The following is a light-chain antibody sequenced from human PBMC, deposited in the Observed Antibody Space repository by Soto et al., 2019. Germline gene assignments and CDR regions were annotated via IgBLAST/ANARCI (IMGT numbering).Light chain of an antibody. V-gene: IGLV4-60*03. CDR3: ETWGV. CDR2: LEGSGSY. J-gene: IGLJ1*01. Sequence: QSVLTQSSSASASLGSSVKLTCTLSSGHSSYIIAWHQQQPGKAPRYLMKLEGSGSYNKGSGVPDRFSGSSSGADRYLTISNLQSEDEADYYCETWGVFGTGTKLTVL. CDR1: SGHSSYI.